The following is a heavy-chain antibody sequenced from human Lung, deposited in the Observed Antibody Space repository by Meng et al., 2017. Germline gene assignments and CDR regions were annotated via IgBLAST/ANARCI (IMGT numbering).Heavy chain of an antibody. CDR2: INHSGST. D-gene: IGHD4-11*01. CDR1: GGSFSDYD. Sequence: HLQQWGAGLLKPSETLSLPCVVSGGSFSDYDWSWIRQPPGKGLEWIGEINHSGSTNYNPSLESRATISVDTSQNNLSLKLSSVTAADSAVYYCARGPTTMAHDFDYWGQGTLVTVSS. J-gene: IGHJ4*02. V-gene: IGHV4-34*01. CDR3: ARGPTTMAHDFDY.